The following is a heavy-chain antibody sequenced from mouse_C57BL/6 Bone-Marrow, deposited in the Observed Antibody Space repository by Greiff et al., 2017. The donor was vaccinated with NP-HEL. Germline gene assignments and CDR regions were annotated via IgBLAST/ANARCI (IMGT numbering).Heavy chain of an antibody. CDR1: GFTFSDFY. J-gene: IGHJ4*01. CDR3: ARDAPLNAMDY. D-gene: IGHD1-2*01. CDR2: SRNKANDYTT. V-gene: IGHV7-1*01. Sequence: EVKLMESGGGLVQSGRSLRLSCATSGFTFSDFYMEWVRHAPGKGLEWIAASRNKANDYTTEYSASVKGRFIVSRDTSQSILYLQMNALRAEDTAMYYCARDAPLNAMDYWGQGTSVTVSS.